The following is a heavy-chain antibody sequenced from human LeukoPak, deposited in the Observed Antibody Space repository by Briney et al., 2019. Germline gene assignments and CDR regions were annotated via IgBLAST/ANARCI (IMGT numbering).Heavy chain of an antibody. D-gene: IGHD6-19*01. Sequence: VASVKVSCKASGYTFTGYYMHWVRQAPGQGLEWMGWINPNSGGTNYAQKFQGRVTMTEDTSTDTAYMELSSLRSEDTAVHYCATALLIGSGWYEFHPWDYWGLGTLLTVSS. CDR3: ATALLIGSGWYEFHPWDY. V-gene: IGHV1-2*02. CDR2: INPNSGGT. CDR1: GYTFTGYY. J-gene: IGHJ4*02.